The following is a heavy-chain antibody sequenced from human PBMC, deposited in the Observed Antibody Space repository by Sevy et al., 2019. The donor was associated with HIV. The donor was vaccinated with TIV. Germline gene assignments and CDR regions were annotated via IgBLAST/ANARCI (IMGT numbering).Heavy chain of an antibody. J-gene: IGHJ4*02. V-gene: IGHV3-23*01. Sequence: GGCLRLSCAASGFTFSSYAMSWVRQAPGKGLEWVSAISGSGGSTYYADSVKGRFTISRDNSKNTLYLHMNSLRAEDTAVYYCSKDGGQLALYPFDYWGQGTLVSVSS. CDR3: SKDGGQLALYPFDY. CDR2: ISGSGGST. CDR1: GFTFSSYA. D-gene: IGHD6-13*01.